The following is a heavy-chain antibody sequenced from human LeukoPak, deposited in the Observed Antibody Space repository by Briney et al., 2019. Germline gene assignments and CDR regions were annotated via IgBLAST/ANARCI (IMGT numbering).Heavy chain of an antibody. CDR1: GFTLSSYA. CDR2: ISYDGSNK. Sequence: QPGRSLRLSCAASGFTLSSYAMHWVRQAPGKGLEWEAVISYDGSNKYYADSVKGRFTISRDNSKNTLYLQMNSLRAEDTAVYYCARAEVGAVDYWGQGTLVTVSS. V-gene: IGHV3-30-3*01. D-gene: IGHD1-26*01. J-gene: IGHJ4*02. CDR3: ARAEVGAVDY.